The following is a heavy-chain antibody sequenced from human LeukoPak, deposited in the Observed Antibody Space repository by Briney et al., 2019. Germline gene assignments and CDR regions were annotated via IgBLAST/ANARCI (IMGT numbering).Heavy chain of an antibody. CDR3: ARRLMVTTGNGMDV. Sequence: GGSLRLSCAASGFSFSSYGMHWVRQAPGKGLEWVSYISSSSSTIYYADSVKGRFTISRDNAKNSLYLQMNSLRAEDTAVYYCARRLMVTTGNGMDVWGQGTTVTVSS. CDR2: ISSSSSTI. CDR1: GFSFSSYG. V-gene: IGHV3-48*01. D-gene: IGHD4-17*01. J-gene: IGHJ6*02.